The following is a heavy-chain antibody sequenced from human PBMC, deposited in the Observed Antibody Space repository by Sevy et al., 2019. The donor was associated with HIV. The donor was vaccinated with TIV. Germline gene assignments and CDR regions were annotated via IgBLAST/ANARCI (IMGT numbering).Heavy chain of an antibody. CDR1: GYTFSRYG. CDR2: ISTHDATT. V-gene: IGHV1-18*01. J-gene: IGHJ6*02. CDR3: ARGPPRYYYYGLDV. Sequence: ASVKVSCKASGYTFSRYGITWVRQAPGQGLEWMGWISTHDATTDYAQKLQGRATMTTDTSTSTAYMELRSLRSDDTAVYYCARGPPRYYYYGLDVWGQGTTVTVSS.